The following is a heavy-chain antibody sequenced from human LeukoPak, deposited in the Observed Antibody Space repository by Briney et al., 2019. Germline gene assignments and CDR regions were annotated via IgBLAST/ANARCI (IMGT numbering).Heavy chain of an antibody. CDR1: GYTFTGYY. J-gene: IGHJ5*02. V-gene: IGHV1-2*02. D-gene: IGHD3-22*01. CDR3: ARAPWEADYYDSSGPLGP. Sequence: ASVKVSCKASGYTFTGYYMHWVRQAPGQGLEWMGWINPNSGGTNYAQKFQGRVTMTRDTSISTAYMELSRLRSDDTAVYYCARAPWEADYYDSSGPLGPWGQGTLVTVSS. CDR2: INPNSGGT.